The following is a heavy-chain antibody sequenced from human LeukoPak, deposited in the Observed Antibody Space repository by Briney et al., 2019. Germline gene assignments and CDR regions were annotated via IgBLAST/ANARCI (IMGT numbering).Heavy chain of an antibody. CDR2: IYYSGST. CDR3: ARMLDTPVAYSSGWYYYYYMDV. J-gene: IGHJ6*03. V-gene: IGHV4-61*05. D-gene: IGHD6-19*01. CDR1: GGSISSSSYY. Sequence: SETLSLTCTVSGGSISSSSYYWGWIRQPPGKGLEWIGYIYYSGSTNYNPSLKSRVTISVDTSKNQFSLKLSSVTAADTAVYYCARMLDTPVAYSSGWYYYYYMDVWGKGTTVTVSS.